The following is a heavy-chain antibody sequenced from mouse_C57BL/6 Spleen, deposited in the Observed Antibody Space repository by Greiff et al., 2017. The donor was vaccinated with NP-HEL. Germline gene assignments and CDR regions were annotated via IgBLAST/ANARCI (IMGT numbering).Heavy chain of an antibody. V-gene: IGHV1-76*01. CDR2: IYPGSGNT. D-gene: IGHD1-1*01. J-gene: IGHJ4*01. Sequence: VQLQQSGAELVRPGASVKLSCKASGYTFTDYYINWVKQRPGQGLEWIARIYPGSGNTYYNEKFKGKATLTAEKSSSTAYMQLSSLTSEDSAVYFCATTVVEYYYAMDYWGQGTSVTVSS. CDR1: GYTFTDYY. CDR3: ATTVVEYYYAMDY.